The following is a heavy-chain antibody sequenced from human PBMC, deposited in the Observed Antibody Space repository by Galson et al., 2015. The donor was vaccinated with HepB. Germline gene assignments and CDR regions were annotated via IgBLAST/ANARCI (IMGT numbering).Heavy chain of an antibody. J-gene: IGHJ6*03. CDR3: ARGGERGRATHYYCMDV. V-gene: IGHV1-69*13. D-gene: IGHD3-10*01. CDR2: IIPIFGTA. CDR1: GGTFSSYA. Sequence: SVKVSCKASGGTFSSYAISWMRQAPGQGLEWMGGIIPIFGTANYAQKFQGRVTITADESTSTAYMERSSLRSEDTAVYYCARGGERGRATHYYCMDVLGKGTTVTVSS.